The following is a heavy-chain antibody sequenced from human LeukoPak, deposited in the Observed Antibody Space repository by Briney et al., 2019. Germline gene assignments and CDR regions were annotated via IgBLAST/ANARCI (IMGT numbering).Heavy chain of an antibody. J-gene: IGHJ4*02. CDR1: GDSVSSNSAA. V-gene: IGHV6-1*01. D-gene: IGHD3-3*01. CDR3: ARETSFRYYDIWSGWDY. Sequence: SQTLSLTCAISGDSVSSNSAAWNWIRQSPSRGPEWLGRTFYRSKWYNDYAVSVKSRITINPDTSKNQVFLQLNSVTPEDTAVYYCARETSFRYYDIWSGWDYWGQGTLVTVSS. CDR2: TFYRSKWYN.